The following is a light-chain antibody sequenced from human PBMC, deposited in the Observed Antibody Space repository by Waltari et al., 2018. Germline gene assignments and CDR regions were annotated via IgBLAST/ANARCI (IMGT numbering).Light chain of an antibody. J-gene: IGLJ1*01. CDR3: AAWDDSLNALYV. CDR1: SSNIGSNT. Sequence: QSVLTQPPSASGTPGQRVTISCSTSSSNIGSNTVNWYQQLPGTAPKLLIYSNNNRPAGVPDRFSGSKSGTSASLAISGLQSEDEADYYCAAWDDSLNALYVFGTGTKVTVL. V-gene: IGLV1-44*01. CDR2: SNN.